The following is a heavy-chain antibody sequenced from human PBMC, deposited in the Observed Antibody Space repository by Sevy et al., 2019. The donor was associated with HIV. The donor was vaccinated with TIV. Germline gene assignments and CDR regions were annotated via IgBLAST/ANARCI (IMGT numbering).Heavy chain of an antibody. Sequence: GGSLRLSCAASGFIFRYDWMHWVRQAPGKGLVWVSRINGDGSSTNYANSVKGRFTVSRDNAENILYLQRNSLRGEDTTEYYWERDMREGDAEYFHHWGQGTLVTVSS. D-gene: IGHD3-16*01. V-gene: IGHV3-74*01. CDR3: ERDMREGDAEYFHH. CDR2: INGDGSST. J-gene: IGHJ1*01. CDR1: GFIFRYDW.